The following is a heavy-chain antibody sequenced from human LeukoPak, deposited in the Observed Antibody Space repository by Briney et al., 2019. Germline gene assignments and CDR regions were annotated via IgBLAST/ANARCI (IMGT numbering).Heavy chain of an antibody. CDR3: AAGSYSFYYMGV. V-gene: IGHV4-61*01. J-gene: IGHJ6*03. D-gene: IGHD3-10*01. Sequence: SETLSLTCTVSGYSISTGYYWTWIRQPPGKGLEWIGYLYYSGSTIYNPSLKSRVTISVDTSKNQFSLKLSSVTAADTAVYYCAAGSYSFYYMGVWGKGTTVIISS. CDR1: GYSISTGYY. CDR2: LYYSGST.